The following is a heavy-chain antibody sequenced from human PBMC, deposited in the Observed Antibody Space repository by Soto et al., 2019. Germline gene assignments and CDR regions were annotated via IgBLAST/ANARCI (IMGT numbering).Heavy chain of an antibody. D-gene: IGHD2-15*01. CDR1: GGSISSSSYY. CDR2: IYYSGST. V-gene: IGHV4-39*01. CDR3: ARHTPAISISDH. Sequence: QLQLQESGPGLVKPSETLSLTCTVSGGSISSSSYYWGWIRQPPGKGLEWIGSIYYSGSTYYNPCLKSRVTISVATSKNQFSLKLSSVTAADTAVYYCARHTPAISISDHWGQGTLVTVSS. J-gene: IGHJ4*02.